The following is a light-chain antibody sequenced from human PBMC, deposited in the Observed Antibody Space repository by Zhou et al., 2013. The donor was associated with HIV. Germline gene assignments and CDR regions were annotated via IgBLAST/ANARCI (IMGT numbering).Light chain of an antibody. J-gene: IGKJ2*01. Sequence: EIMMTQSPATLSVSPGERATLSCRASRSVTRKLAWYQRRPGQPPRLLIYGASTRATGVPARISGSGSETEFNLTINSLQSEDFAVYYCQQYNNWPPMYTFGQGTKLEIK. CDR1: RSVTRK. CDR3: QQYNNWPPMYT. V-gene: IGKV3-15*01. CDR2: GAS.